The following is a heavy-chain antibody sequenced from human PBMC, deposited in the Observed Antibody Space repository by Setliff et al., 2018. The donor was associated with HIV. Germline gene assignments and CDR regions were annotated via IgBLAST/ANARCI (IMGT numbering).Heavy chain of an antibody. Sequence: GASVKVSCQASGYTFTSYYLHWVRQAPGQGLEWMGMINPSGGSASYGQKFQGRVTMSRDTSTSTVYMELSSLRSEDTAVYYCARDYYDSSDYHYGFGAFDIWGQGTMVTVSS. D-gene: IGHD3-22*01. CDR2: INPSGGSA. J-gene: IGHJ3*02. CDR3: ARDYYDSSDYHYGFGAFDI. CDR1: GYTFTSYY. V-gene: IGHV1-46*01.